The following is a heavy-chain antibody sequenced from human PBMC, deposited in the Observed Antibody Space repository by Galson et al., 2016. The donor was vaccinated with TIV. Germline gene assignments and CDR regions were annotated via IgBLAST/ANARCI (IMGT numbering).Heavy chain of an antibody. Sequence: SLRLSCAASGFTFSRFWMHWVRQAPGKGLVWVSRISDDATTTTYADSVKGRFTISRDNPKNTLHLQMNRLRADDTAVYYCARHGDTATGDAFDIWGQGTMVTVSS. CDR1: GFTFSRFW. D-gene: IGHD5-18*01. V-gene: IGHV3-74*01. CDR3: ARHGDTATGDAFDI. CDR2: ISDDATTT. J-gene: IGHJ3*02.